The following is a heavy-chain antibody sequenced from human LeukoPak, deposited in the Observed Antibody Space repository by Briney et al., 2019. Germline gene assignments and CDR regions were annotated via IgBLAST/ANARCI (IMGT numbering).Heavy chain of an antibody. Sequence: ASVKVSCTASGYTFTSYEINWVRQATGQGLEWMGWMNPNSGNTGYAQKFQGRVTMTRNTSISTAYMELSSLRSEDTAVYYCARRIAARPWYWFDPWGQGTLVTVSS. D-gene: IGHD6-6*01. CDR3: ARRIAARPWYWFDP. J-gene: IGHJ5*02. V-gene: IGHV1-8*01. CDR1: GYTFTSYE. CDR2: MNPNSGNT.